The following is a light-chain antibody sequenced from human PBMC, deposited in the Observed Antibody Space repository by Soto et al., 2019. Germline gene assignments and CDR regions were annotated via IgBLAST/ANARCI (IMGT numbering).Light chain of an antibody. CDR2: EGT. CDR3: CSYAGSSTYV. CDR1: TSDVGSYNL. V-gene: IGLV2-23*01. Sequence: QSVLTQPASVSWSPGQSITISCTGTTSDVGSYNLVSWYQHHPGKAPKFLIYEGTKRPSGVSNRFSGSKSGNTASLTISGLQAEDEADYYCCSYAGSSTYVFGTGTKVTVL. J-gene: IGLJ1*01.